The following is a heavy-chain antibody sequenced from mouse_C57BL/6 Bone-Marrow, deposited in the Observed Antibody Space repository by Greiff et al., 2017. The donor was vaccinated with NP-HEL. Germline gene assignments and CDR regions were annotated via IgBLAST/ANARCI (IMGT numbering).Heavy chain of an antibody. CDR1: GYTFTSYG. J-gene: IGHJ3*01. V-gene: IGHV1-81*01. Sequence: VKVVESGAELARPGASVKLSCKASGYTFTSYGISWVKQRTGQGLEWIGEIYPRSGNTYYNEKFKGKATLTADKSSSTAYMELRSLTSEDSAVYFCARGVYYGNSWFAYWGQGTLVTVSA. D-gene: IGHD2-1*01. CDR3: ARGVYYGNSWFAY. CDR2: IYPRSGNT.